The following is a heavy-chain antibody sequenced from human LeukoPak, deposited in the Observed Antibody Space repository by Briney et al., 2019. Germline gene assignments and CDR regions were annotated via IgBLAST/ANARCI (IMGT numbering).Heavy chain of an antibody. CDR1: GFTFSDYY. Sequence: PGGSLRLSCAASGFTFSDYYMSWIRQAPGKGLEWASYISSSGSTIYYADSVKGRFTISRDNAKNSLYLQMNSLRAEDTAVYYCARGAAAADPRGSYYYYMDVWGKGTTVTVSS. J-gene: IGHJ6*03. V-gene: IGHV3-11*01. CDR2: ISSSGSTI. D-gene: IGHD6-13*01. CDR3: ARGAAAADPRGSYYYYMDV.